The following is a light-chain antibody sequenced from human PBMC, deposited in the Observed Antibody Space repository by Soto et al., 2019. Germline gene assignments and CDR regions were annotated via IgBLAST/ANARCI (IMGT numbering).Light chain of an antibody. Sequence: QSALTQPRSVSGSPGQSVTISCTGTNSDVGGYNYVSWCQQHPGKAPKLMIFDVSARPSGVPDRFSGSKSGSTASLTISGLQPEDEADYYCCSYAGSYSWVFGGGTKLTVL. CDR3: CSYAGSYSWV. J-gene: IGLJ3*02. CDR1: NSDVGGYNY. V-gene: IGLV2-11*01. CDR2: DVS.